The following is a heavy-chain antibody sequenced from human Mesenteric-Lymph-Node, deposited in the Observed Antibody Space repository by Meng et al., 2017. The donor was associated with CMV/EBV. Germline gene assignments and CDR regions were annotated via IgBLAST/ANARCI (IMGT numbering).Heavy chain of an antibody. Sequence: GESLKISCAASGFTFSSYSMNWVRQAPGKGLEWVSSISSSSSYICYADSVKGRFTISRDNAKNTLYLQMNSLRAEDTAVYYCARDPYPPYYDFWSGGANFDYWGQGTLVTVSS. D-gene: IGHD3-3*01. V-gene: IGHV3-21*01. CDR1: GFTFSSYS. CDR2: ISSSSSYI. CDR3: ARDPYPPYYDFWSGGANFDY. J-gene: IGHJ4*02.